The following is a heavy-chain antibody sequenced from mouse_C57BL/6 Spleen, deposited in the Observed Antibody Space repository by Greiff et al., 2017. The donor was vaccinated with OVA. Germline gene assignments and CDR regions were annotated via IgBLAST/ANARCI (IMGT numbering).Heavy chain of an antibody. CDR1: GFTFSDYY. Sequence: EVQVVESEGGLVQPGSSMKLSCTASGFTFSDYYMAWVRQVPEKGLEWVANINYDGSSTYYLDSLKSRFIISRDNAKNILYLQMSSPKSEDTATYYCARDSLGWYFDVWGTGTTVTVSS. CDR3: ARDSLGWYFDV. V-gene: IGHV5-16*01. J-gene: IGHJ1*03. CDR2: INYDGSST. D-gene: IGHD6-1*01.